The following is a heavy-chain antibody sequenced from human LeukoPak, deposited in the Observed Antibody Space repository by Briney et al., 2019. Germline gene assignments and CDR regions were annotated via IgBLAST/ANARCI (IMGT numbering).Heavy chain of an antibody. D-gene: IGHD2-21*02. V-gene: IGHV1-18*01. CDR3: ARAGGRVVTAVDAY. CDR1: GYTFASYG. Sequence: GASVKVSCKTSGYTFASYGINWVRQAPGQGLEWMGWISAYNGNINYAQKFQGRVTMTTDTFTSTVYLELRSLRSDDTAIYYCARAGGRVVTAVDAYWGQGTLVTVSS. CDR2: ISAYNGNI. J-gene: IGHJ4*02.